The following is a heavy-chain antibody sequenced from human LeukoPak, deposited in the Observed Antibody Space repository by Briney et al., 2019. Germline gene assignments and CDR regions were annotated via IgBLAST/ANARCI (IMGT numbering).Heavy chain of an antibody. D-gene: IGHD2-8*01. CDR2: ISGSGGST. V-gene: IGHV3-23*01. Sequence: RGSLRLSCAASGFTFSSYAMSWVRQAPGKGLEWVSAISGSGGSTYYADSVKGRFTISRDNSKNTLYLQMNSLRAEDTAVYYCALISLVYYFDYWGQGTLVTVSS. J-gene: IGHJ4*02. CDR3: ALISLVYYFDY. CDR1: GFTFSSYA.